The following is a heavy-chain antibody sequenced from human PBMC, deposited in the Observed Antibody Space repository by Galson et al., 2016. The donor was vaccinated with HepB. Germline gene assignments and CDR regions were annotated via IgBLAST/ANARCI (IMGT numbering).Heavy chain of an antibody. J-gene: IGHJ6*02. V-gene: IGHV1-69*13. CDR2: ILPLYGTA. D-gene: IGHD5-24*01. CDR1: GGTFNSYA. CDR3: ARVRDGYNSYFYYGLDV. Sequence: SVKVSCKASGGTFNSYAISWVRQAPGQGLEWMGGILPLYGTANYAQKFQGRVTIIADESTSTAYMELSSLRSEDTAMDYCARVRDGYNSYFYYGLDVWGQGTTVTVSS.